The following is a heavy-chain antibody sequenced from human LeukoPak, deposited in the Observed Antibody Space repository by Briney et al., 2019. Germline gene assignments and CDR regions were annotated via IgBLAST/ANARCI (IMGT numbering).Heavy chain of an antibody. CDR2: IYSGGST. D-gene: IGHD3-9*01. V-gene: IGHV3-53*01. CDR1: GFTVSSNY. CDR3: AREGGYDILTGYHRDY. J-gene: IGHJ4*02. Sequence: GGSLRLSCAASGFTVSSNYMSWVRQAPGEGLEWVSVIYSGGSTYYADSVKGRFTISRDNSKNTLYLRMNSLRAEDTAVYYCAREGGYDILTGYHRDYWGQGTLVTVSS.